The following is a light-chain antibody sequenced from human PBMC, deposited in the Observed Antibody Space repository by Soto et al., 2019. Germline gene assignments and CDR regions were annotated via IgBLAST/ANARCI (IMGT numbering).Light chain of an antibody. CDR2: GAS. CDR3: QQYNNWPRGT. J-gene: IGKJ1*01. Sequence: EIVMTQSPATLSVSPGERATLSCRASQSLSSNLAWYQQKPGQAPRLLIYGASTRATGIPARFSGSGSGTEVTLTISSLQSEDFAVYYCQQYNNWPRGTFGQGTKVEIK. CDR1: QSLSSN. V-gene: IGKV3-15*01.